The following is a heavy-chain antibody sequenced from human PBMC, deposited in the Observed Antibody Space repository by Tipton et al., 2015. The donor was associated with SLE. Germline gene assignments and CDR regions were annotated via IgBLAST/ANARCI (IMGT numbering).Heavy chain of an antibody. J-gene: IGHJ3*02. D-gene: IGHD3-22*01. CDR2: IIPIFGTA. Sequence: QLVQSGAEVKKPGSSVKVSCKASGGTFSSYAISWVRQAPGQGLEWMGGIIPIFGTANYAQKFQGRVTITADESTSTAYMELSSLRSEDTAVYYCASYDSSGPTGAFDIWGQGTMVTVSS. CDR3: ASYDSSGPTGAFDI. V-gene: IGHV1-69*01. CDR1: GGTFSSYA.